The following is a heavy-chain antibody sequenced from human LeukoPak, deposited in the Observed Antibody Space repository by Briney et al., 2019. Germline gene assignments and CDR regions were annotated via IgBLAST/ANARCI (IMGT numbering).Heavy chain of an antibody. CDR2: IIPIFGTA. D-gene: IGHD3-10*01. CDR3: ARGDYNGSGSYYFDY. J-gene: IGHJ4*02. Sequence: ASVKVSCKASGGTFSSYAISWVRQAPGQGLEWMGGIIPIFGTANYAQKFQGRVTITADESTSTAYMELSSLRSEDTAVYYCARGDYNGSGSYYFDYWGQGTLVTVSS. CDR1: GGTFSSYA. V-gene: IGHV1-69*13.